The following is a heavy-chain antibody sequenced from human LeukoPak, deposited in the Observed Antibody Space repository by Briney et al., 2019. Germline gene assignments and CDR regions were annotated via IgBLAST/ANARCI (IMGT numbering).Heavy chain of an antibody. CDR2: ISSSGSTI. CDR3: ARALYYDFWFDY. D-gene: IGHD3-3*01. Sequence: PGGSLRLSCAASGFTFSSYEMNWVRQAPGKGLEWVSYISSSGSTIYYADSVKGRFTISRDNAKNSLYLQMNNLRAEDTAVYYCARALYYDFWFDYWGQGTLVSVSS. CDR1: GFTFSSYE. V-gene: IGHV3-48*03. J-gene: IGHJ4*02.